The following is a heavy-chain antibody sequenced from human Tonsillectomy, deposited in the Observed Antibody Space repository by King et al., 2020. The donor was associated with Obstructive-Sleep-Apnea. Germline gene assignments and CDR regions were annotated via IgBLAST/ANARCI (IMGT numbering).Heavy chain of an antibody. CDR3: ARKQWLAPFDY. CDR1: GVSISGSDYY. V-gene: IGHV4-39*07. Sequence: QLQESGPGLVKPSETLSLTCTVSGVSISGSDYYWVWIRHPPGKGLECIGAVYYTGSTYFNPSLKSRLTISLDTSKNQFSLRLSSVTAADTAVYYCARKQWLAPFDYWGQGTLVTVSS. CDR2: VYYTGST. J-gene: IGHJ4*02. D-gene: IGHD6-19*01.